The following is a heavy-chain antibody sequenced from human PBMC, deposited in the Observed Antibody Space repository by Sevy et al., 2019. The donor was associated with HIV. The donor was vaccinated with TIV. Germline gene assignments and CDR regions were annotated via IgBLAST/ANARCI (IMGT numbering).Heavy chain of an antibody. D-gene: IGHD6-19*01. J-gene: IGHJ3*02. V-gene: IGHV3-49*03. CDR2: IRRKTYGGTT. CDR3: SREGSEGSVAQPDAFDI. Sequence: GESLKISCTASGFTFGEYAMSWFRQAPGKGLEWVGFIRRKTYGGTTEYAASVKGRFTISRDDSKSIAYLQMNSLKTEDTAMYYCSREGSEGSVAQPDAFDIWGQGTMVTVSS. CDR1: GFTFGEYA.